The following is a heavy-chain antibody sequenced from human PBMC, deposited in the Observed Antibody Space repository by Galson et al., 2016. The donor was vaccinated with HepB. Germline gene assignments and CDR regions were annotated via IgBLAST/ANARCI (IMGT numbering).Heavy chain of an antibody. D-gene: IGHD3-10*01. CDR3: ARKSNLGYGSGFDY. CDR2: IWYDGSNK. V-gene: IGHV3-33*01. Sequence: SLRLSCAASGFTFSSYGMHWVRQAPGKRLEWVAVIWYDGSNKYYADSVKGRFTISRDNAKNTLYLQMNSLRAEDTAVYYCARKSNLGYGSGFDYWGQGTLVTVSS. CDR1: GFTFSSYG. J-gene: IGHJ4*02.